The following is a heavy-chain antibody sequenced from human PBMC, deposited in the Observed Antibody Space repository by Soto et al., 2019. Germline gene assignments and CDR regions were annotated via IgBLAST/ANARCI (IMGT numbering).Heavy chain of an antibody. V-gene: IGHV3-21*01. CDR1: GFTFSSYS. D-gene: IGHD2-2*01. Sequence: PGGSLRLSCAASGFTFSSYSMNWVRQAPGKGLEWVSSISSSSSYIYYADSVKGRFTIPRDNAKNSLYLQMNSLRAEDTAVYYCARKEYQLLNALDIWGQGTMVTVSS. CDR2: ISSSSSYI. CDR3: ARKEYQLLNALDI. J-gene: IGHJ3*02.